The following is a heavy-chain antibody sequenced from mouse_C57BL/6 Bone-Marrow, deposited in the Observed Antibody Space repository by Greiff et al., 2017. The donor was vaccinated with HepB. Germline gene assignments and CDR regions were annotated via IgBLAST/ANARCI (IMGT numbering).Heavy chain of an antibody. CDR1: GFTFSDYY. J-gene: IGHJ4*01. CDR3: ARDGYAMDY. Sequence: QVVESEGGLVQPGSSMKLSCTASGFTFSDYYMAWVRQVPEKGLEWVANINYDGSSTYYLDSLKSRFIISRDNAKNILYLQMSSLKSEDTATYYCARDGYAMDYWGQGTSVTVSS. V-gene: IGHV5-16*01. CDR2: INYDGSST.